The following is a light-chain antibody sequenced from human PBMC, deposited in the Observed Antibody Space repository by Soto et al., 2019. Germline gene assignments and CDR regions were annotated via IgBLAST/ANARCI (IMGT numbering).Light chain of an antibody. CDR3: QQYKSWYT. V-gene: IGKV3-15*01. J-gene: IGKJ2*01. CDR2: GAS. CDR1: QSVSSN. Sequence: EILMTQSPATLSVSPGERATLSCRACQSVSSNLAWYQQKPGQPPRLLIYGASTRATGIAARFSGSGSGTEFTLTISSLQSEDFAVYYCQQYKSWYTFGQGTKLEIK.